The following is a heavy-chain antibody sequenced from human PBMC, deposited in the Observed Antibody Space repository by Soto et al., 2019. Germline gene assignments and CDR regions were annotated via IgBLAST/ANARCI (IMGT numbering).Heavy chain of an antibody. V-gene: IGHV4-39*07. CDR1: GGSISSGGYY. J-gene: IGHJ4*02. D-gene: IGHD4-17*01. CDR3: ARTTVADPTFDY. CDR2: INHSGST. Sequence: SETLSLTCTVSGGSISSGGYYWSWIRQHPGKGLEWIGEINHSGSTNYNPSLKSRVTISVDTSKNQFSLKLSSVTAADTAVYYCARTTVADPTFDYWGQGTLVTVSS.